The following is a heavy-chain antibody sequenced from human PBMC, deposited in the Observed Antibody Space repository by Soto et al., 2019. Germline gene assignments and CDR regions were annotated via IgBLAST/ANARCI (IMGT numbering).Heavy chain of an antibody. D-gene: IGHD2-15*01. CDR2: IQSGGPT. V-gene: IGHV3-66*01. Sequence: EVQLVESGGGFVQPGGSLRLSCAASGFTVSSKYMSWVRQAPGKGLEWVSLIQSGGPTYYADSVKGRFTISRDTSENTGHIQMESLKAEDTAVYYCARDDVLCDGGRCYGVPLDVLGKGTTVTVSS. CDR3: ARDDVLCDGGRCYGVPLDV. J-gene: IGHJ6*04. CDR1: GFTVSSKY.